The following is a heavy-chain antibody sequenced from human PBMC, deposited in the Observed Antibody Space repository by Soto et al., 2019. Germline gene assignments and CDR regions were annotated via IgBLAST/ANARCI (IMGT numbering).Heavy chain of an antibody. D-gene: IGHD3-22*01. J-gene: IGHJ5*02. V-gene: IGHV3-23*01. CDR2: ISGSGVSM. Sequence: WVSLRLSCAASRFIFTDYAMTWVRQAPGKGLGGVSVISGSGVSMWWTESVRGRFTISRYNTKNTLYPQMHSLRPEATAVYFCARRPDPSDRRGYPAWRQGIQVTVSS. CDR1: RFIFTDYA. CDR3: ARRPDPSDRRGYPA.